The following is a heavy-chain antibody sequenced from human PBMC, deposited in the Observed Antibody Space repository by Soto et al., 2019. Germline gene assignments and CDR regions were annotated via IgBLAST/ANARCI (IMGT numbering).Heavy chain of an antibody. V-gene: IGHV3-23*01. CDR1: GFSFSDYV. J-gene: IGHJ4*02. Sequence: PGGSLRLSCAASGFSFSDYVMNWVRQVPGKGLEWVSVISGSGTITYYADSVKGRFTISRDNSMKTLYLQMSSLRAEDTAVYYCAKDIEWGSSSWCFDYWGQGTLVTVSS. CDR3: AKDIEWGSSSWCFDY. D-gene: IGHD6-13*01. CDR2: ISGSGTIT.